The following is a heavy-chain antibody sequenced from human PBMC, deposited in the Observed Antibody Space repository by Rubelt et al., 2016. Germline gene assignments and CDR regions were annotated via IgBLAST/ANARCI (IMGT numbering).Heavy chain of an antibody. D-gene: IGHD2-15*01. CDR1: GFTFDDYG. V-gene: IGHV3-20*01. Sequence: GGGVVQPGRSLRLSCAASGFTFDDYGMSWVRQAPGKGLEWVSGINWNGGSTGYADSVKGRFTISRDNAKNSLYLQMNSLRAEDTALYHCARMVVAANYYYYYYYMDVWGKGTMVTVSS. CDR2: INWNGGST. J-gene: IGHJ6*03. CDR3: ARMVVAANYYYYYYYMDV.